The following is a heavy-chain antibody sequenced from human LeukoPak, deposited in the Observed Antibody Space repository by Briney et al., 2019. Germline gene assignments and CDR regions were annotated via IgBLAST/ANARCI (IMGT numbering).Heavy chain of an antibody. CDR2: IYPGDSDT. CDR3: ARRLTTATFDY. CDR1: GYSFHNYW. D-gene: IGHD4-11*01. V-gene: IGHV5-51*01. Sequence: GESLKISCEGSGYSFHNYWIVWVRQMPGEGLEWMGIIYPGDSDTRYSPSFQGLVTISVDKSISTAYLQWSSLKASDTAMYYCARRLTTATFDYWGQGTLVTVSS. J-gene: IGHJ4*02.